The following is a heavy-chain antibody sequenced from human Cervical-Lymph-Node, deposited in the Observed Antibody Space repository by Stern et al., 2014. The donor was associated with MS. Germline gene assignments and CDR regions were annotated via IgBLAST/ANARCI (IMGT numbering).Heavy chain of an antibody. J-gene: IGHJ3*01. V-gene: IGHV3-33*05. D-gene: IGHD3-22*01. CDR1: GFPFSGHG. CDR2: TSYYGSNK. Sequence: MPLVESGGGVVQPGGTLRLSCAASGFPFSGHGLHWVRQAPGKGLAWVALTSYYGSNKWYAESVKGRFTISRDSSRNTMFLQMNTLRLEDAAVYYCARDGPNYDHNGLGDAFDVWGQGAMVTVSP. CDR3: ARDGPNYDHNGLGDAFDV.